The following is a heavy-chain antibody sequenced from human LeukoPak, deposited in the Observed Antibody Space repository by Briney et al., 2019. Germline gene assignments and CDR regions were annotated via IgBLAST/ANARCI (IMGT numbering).Heavy chain of an antibody. J-gene: IGHJ6*02. V-gene: IGHV1-46*01. CDR1: GYTFTSYY. CDR3: ARDISSSWPYYYYYGMDV. Sequence: ASVKVSCKASGYTFTSYYMHWVRQAPGQGLEWMGIINPSGGSTSYAQKLQGRVTMTRDTSTSTVYMELSSLRSEDTAVYYCARDISSSWPYYYYYGMDVWGQGTTVTVSS. D-gene: IGHD6-13*01. CDR2: INPSGGST.